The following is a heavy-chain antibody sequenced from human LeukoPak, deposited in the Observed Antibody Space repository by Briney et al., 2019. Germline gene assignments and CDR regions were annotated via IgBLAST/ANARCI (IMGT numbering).Heavy chain of an antibody. V-gene: IGHV1-69*02. J-gene: IGHJ4*02. CDR2: IIPILGIA. CDR3: AYSSGYYYFDY. CDR1: GYTFTGYY. D-gene: IGHD3-22*01. Sequence: SVKVSCKASGYTFTGYYMHWVRQAPGQGLEWMGRIIPILGIANYAQKFQGRVTITADKSTSTAYMELSSLRSEDTAVYYCAYSSGYYYFDYWGQGTLVTVSS.